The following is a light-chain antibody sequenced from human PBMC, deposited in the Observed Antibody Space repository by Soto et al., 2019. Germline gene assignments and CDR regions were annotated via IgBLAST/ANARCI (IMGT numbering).Light chain of an antibody. CDR1: SSDIGAYNY. CDR3: SSYAGSNDRWV. Sequence: QSALTQPPSASGSPGQSVTISCTGTSSDIGAYNYVSWYQQHPDKAPKLMIHEVSKRPSGVPDRFSGSKSGNTASLTVSGLQAEDEADYYCSSYAGSNDRWVFGGGTKVTVL. CDR2: EVS. J-gene: IGLJ3*02. V-gene: IGLV2-8*01.